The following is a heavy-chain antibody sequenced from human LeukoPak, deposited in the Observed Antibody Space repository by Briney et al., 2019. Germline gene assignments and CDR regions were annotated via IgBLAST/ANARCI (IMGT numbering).Heavy chain of an antibody. CDR1: GYTFTIYG. CDR2: ISAYNCNT. J-gene: IGHJ4*02. Sequence: ASVKVSCKASGYTFTIYGFSWVRQAPGQGLEWMVWISAYNCNTNYAQKLQGRVTMTTDTSTSTVSMELRSMRSDDTAMYYCARDDSSSWYDYWGQGTLVTVSS. V-gene: IGHV1-18*01. D-gene: IGHD6-13*01. CDR3: ARDDSSSWYDY.